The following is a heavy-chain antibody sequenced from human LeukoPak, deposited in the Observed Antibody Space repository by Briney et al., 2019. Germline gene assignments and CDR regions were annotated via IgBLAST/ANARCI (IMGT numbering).Heavy chain of an antibody. V-gene: IGHV4-31*03. CDR2: IYYSGST. CDR3: ARGPPGYGGNSGYYYYYYFMDV. J-gene: IGHJ6*03. D-gene: IGHD4-23*01. CDR1: GGSISSGGYY. Sequence: SETLSLTCTVSGGSISSGGYYWSWIRQHPGKGLEWIGYIYYSGSTYYNPSLKSRVTISVDTSKNQFSLELSSVTAADTAVYYCARGPPGYGGNSGYYYYYYFMDVWGKGTTVTVSS.